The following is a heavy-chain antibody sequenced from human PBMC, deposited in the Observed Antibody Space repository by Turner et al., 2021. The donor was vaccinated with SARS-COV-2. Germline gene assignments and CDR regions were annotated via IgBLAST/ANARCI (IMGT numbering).Heavy chain of an antibody. D-gene: IGHD3-10*02. CDR3: ARDRTPLLFDYYFDY. V-gene: IGHV3-30*04. CDR2: ISYDGSNK. Sequence: QEQLVESGGGVVQPGRSLRLACAASGFIFSSYAMHWVRQTPGKGLEWVAVISYDGSNKYYADSVKGRFTISRDNSKNTLYLQMNSLRAEDTAVYYCARDRTPLLFDYYFDYWGQGTLVTVSS. J-gene: IGHJ4*02. CDR1: GFIFSSYA.